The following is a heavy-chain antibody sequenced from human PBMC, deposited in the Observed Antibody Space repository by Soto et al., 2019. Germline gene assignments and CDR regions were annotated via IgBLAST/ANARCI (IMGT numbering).Heavy chain of an antibody. CDR1: GYAFTVYG. D-gene: IGHD3-10*01. V-gene: IGHV1-18*01. J-gene: IGHJ4*02. CDR3: VREEEVLRGVVSLAY. CDR2: ISAYNGNT. Sequence: ASVNVACKTSGYAFTVYGLSWVRHAPGQGLGWMGWISAYNGNTKYAQKVQDRVTMTTDTPTNTAYMELRSLRSDDTAVYYCVREEEVLRGVVSLAYWGQGTLVTVSS.